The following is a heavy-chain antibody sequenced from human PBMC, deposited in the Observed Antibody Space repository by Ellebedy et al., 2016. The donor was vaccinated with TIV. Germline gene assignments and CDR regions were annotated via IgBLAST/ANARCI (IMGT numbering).Heavy chain of an antibody. CDR1: GGSISSGDYY. Sequence: MPSETLSLTCTVSGGSISSGDYYWSWIRQPPGKGLEWIGYIYSCGSTYYNPSLKSRVTISVDTSKNQFSLKLSSVTAADTAVYYCARDMRVTMIVDAFDIWGQGTMVTVSS. J-gene: IGHJ3*02. CDR3: ARDMRVTMIVDAFDI. V-gene: IGHV4-30-4*01. D-gene: IGHD3-22*01. CDR2: IYSCGST.